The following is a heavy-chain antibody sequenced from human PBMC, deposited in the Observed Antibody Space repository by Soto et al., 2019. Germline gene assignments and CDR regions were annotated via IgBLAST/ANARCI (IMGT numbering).Heavy chain of an antibody. Sequence: EVQLVESGGGLVQPGGSLRLSCAASGFTFSTHWMSWVRQAPGKGLEWVANIKQDGSEKYYVDSVMGGFTISRDNAEISLYLQMNSLRAGDTAVYYCAIIEVYYNIFTGYKRPGQMNWGQGTLVTVSS. CDR3: AIIEVYYNIFTGYKRPGQMN. CDR2: IKQDGSEK. D-gene: IGHD3-9*01. J-gene: IGHJ4*02. V-gene: IGHV3-7*05. CDR1: GFTFSTHW.